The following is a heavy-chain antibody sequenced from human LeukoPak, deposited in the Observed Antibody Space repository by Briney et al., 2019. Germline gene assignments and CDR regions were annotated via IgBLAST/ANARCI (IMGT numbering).Heavy chain of an antibody. J-gene: IGHJ4*03. CDR1: GFTFTSST. V-gene: IGHV1-58*02. CDR3: AGTPWFGELTLDY. Sequence: SVRVSCKASGFTFTSSTIQWVRQARGQRLEWIGWIVVGSGNTSYAQKFQERVIITRDMSTTTVYMELSSLRSEDTAVYYCAGTPWFGELTLDYWGNGTMVSVSS. CDR2: IVVGSGNT. D-gene: IGHD3-10*01.